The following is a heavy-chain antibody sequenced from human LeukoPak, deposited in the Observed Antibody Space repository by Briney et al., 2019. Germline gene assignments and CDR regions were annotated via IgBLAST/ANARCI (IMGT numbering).Heavy chain of an antibody. CDR3: ARARYSSAPFDY. CDR1: GGSISSYY. Sequence: SETLSLTCIVSGGSISSYYWSWIRQPPGKGLEWFVYIYYSGSTNYNPSRKSRVTISVVTSKNQFSLKLSSVTAADTAVYYCARARYSSAPFDYWGQETLITVSS. V-gene: IGHV4-59*01. CDR2: IYYSGST. J-gene: IGHJ4*02. D-gene: IGHD6-25*01.